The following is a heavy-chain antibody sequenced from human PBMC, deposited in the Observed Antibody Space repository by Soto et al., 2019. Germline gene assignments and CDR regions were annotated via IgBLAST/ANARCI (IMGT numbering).Heavy chain of an antibody. CDR3: AKVVVAATRHTDFDS. Sequence: SETLSLTCTVSGGSINSNNYYWAWIRQPPGKGLAWVASIYYDGSTYYNPSLKSRVSISVDTSKNHFSLKLSSATAADTAVYYCAKVVVAATRHTDFDSWGQGTLVTVSS. J-gene: IGHJ4*02. CDR1: GGSINSNNYY. D-gene: IGHD2-15*01. CDR2: IYYDGST. V-gene: IGHV4-39*02.